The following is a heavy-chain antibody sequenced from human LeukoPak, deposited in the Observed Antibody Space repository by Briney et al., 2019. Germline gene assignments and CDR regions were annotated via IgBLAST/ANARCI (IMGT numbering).Heavy chain of an antibody. CDR2: ISAYNGNT. J-gene: IGHJ6*02. CDR1: GYTFTNYG. D-gene: IGHD5-12*01. CDR3: ARDGYSAYEPYYYYGMDV. V-gene: IGHV1-18*01. Sequence: ASVKVSCKASGYTFTNYGIIWVRQAPGQGLEWMGWISAYNGNTNYAQKVQGRVTMTTDTSTRTAYMELRSLRSDDTAVYYCARDGYSAYEPYYYYGMDVWGQGTTVTVSS.